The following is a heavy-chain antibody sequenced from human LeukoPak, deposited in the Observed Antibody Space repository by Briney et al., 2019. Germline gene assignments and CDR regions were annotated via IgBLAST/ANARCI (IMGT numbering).Heavy chain of an antibody. CDR2: INHSGST. V-gene: IGHV4-34*01. Sequence: SETLSLTCAVYGGSSSGYYWSWIRQPPGKGLEWIGEINHSGSTNYNPSLKSRVTISVDTSKNQFSLKLSSVTAADTAVYYCGRNGVMDRFDPWGQGTLVTVSS. D-gene: IGHD3-16*01. CDR1: GGSSSGYY. CDR3: GRNGVMDRFDP. J-gene: IGHJ5*02.